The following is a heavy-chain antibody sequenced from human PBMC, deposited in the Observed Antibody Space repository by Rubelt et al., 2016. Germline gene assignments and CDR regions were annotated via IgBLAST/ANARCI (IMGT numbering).Heavy chain of an antibody. D-gene: IGHD5-24*01. Sequence: QVQLQQWGAGLLKPSETLSLTCAVYGGSFSGYYWSWIRQAPGKGLEWIGEINHSGSTNYNPSLKSRVAISVDTSKNQFSRKLTSVTAADTAGYYCARMAGNYYGMDVWGQGTTVTVSS. CDR3: ARMAGNYYGMDV. CDR1: GGSFSGYY. V-gene: IGHV4-34*01. CDR2: INHSGST. J-gene: IGHJ6*02.